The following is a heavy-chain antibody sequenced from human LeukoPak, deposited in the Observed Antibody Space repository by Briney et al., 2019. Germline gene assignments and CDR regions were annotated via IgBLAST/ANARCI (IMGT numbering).Heavy chain of an antibody. D-gene: IGHD3-22*01. V-gene: IGHV3-43*02. J-gene: IGHJ3*02. CDR1: GFTLDDYA. CDR2: LSGDGVTR. CDR3: AKDKDYDSSGYSDAFNI. Sequence: GGSLRLSCGASGFTLDDYAMHWVRQAPGKGLEWVSLLSGDGVTRYYADSVKGRFTISRDNSKNSLYLQMNSLRSEDTALYYCAKDKDYDSSGYSDAFNIWGQGTMVTVSS.